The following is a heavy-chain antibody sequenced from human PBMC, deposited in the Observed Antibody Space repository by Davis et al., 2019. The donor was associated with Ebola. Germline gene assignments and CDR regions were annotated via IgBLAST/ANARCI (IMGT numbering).Heavy chain of an antibody. CDR2: IYAGDSAS. CDR1: GYAFADYC. D-gene: IGHD3-9*01. J-gene: IGHJ4*02. V-gene: IGHV5-51*01. CDR3: TRRNDIFTGYQIERGFDY. Sequence: GESLKISCKGSGYAFADYCIAWVRQTPGKGLEWMGIIYAGDSASRYSPSFEGQVTISVDRSITTAYLQWRSLRASDTATYYCTRRNDIFTGYQIERGFDYWGQGTLVTVSS.